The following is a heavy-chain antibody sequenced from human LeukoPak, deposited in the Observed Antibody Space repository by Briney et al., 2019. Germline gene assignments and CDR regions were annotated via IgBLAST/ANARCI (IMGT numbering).Heavy chain of an antibody. CDR2: SYYSGST. V-gene: IGHV4-59*08. J-gene: IGHJ4*02. CDR3: ARLGSVAMPFDY. D-gene: IGHD2-2*01. CDR1: GGSMNNYC. Sequence: SETLSLTCTVSGGSMNNYCWNWIRQPPGKGLEWIGYSYYSGSTNYNPSLKSRVNISVDTSKNQFSLNLSSVTAADTAVYYCARLGSVAMPFDYWGQGTLVTVSS.